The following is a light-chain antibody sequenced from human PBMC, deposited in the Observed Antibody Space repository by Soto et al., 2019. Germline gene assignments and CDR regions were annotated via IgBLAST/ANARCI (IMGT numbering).Light chain of an antibody. J-gene: IGLJ3*02. CDR1: SSNIGSKS. CDR2: SNH. V-gene: IGLV1-44*01. Sequence: QSVLSQPPSASGTPGQRVTISCSGSSSNIGSKSVNWYQQLPGAAPKLLIHSNHQRPSGVPDRFSGSKSGTSASLAISGLQSEDEADYYCAAWDDSLNGWVFGGGTQLTVL. CDR3: AAWDDSLNGWV.